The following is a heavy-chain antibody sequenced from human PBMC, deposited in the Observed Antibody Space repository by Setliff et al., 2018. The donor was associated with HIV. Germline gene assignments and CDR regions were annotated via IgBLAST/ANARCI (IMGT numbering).Heavy chain of an antibody. V-gene: IGHV4-59*11. Sequence: TLSLTCTVSGGSISSHYWSWIRQPPGKGLEWIGYSHYSGSPHYNPSLKSRVTISVDTSKNQFSLKLSSVTAADTAVYFCARDMMYHYDSSGAFGWFGPWGQGTLVTVSS. CDR3: ARDMMYHYDSSGAFGWFGP. J-gene: IGHJ5*02. CDR1: GGSISSHY. D-gene: IGHD3-22*01. CDR2: SHYSGSP.